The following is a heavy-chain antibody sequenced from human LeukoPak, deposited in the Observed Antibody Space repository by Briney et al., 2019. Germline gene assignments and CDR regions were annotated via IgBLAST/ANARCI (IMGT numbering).Heavy chain of an antibody. Sequence: PGASVKVSCKVSGYTLTELSMHWVRQAPGKGLEWMGGFDPEDGETIYAQKFQGRVTMTEDTSTDTAYMELSSLRSEDTAVYYCASEGRRIGKVVVPAAFDYWGQGTLVTVSS. J-gene: IGHJ4*02. V-gene: IGHV1-24*01. CDR3: ASEGRRIGKVVVPAAFDY. CDR2: FDPEDGET. D-gene: IGHD2-2*01. CDR1: GYTLTELS.